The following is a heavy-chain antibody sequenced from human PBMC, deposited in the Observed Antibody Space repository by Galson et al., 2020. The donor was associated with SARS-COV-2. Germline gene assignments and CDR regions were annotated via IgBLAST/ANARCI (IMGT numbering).Heavy chain of an antibody. V-gene: IGHV3-7*01. CDR2: IKGDDTGI. Sequence: GESLKISCAASEFTFSRDSWMMWVRQAPGKGLEWVAHIKGDDTGIHYMDSVEGRFTISTDNTKKSVFLQMNSLRVEDTAVYYCATGIGWHFNLWGRGTLVTVSS. CDR3: ATGIGWHFNL. J-gene: IGHJ2*01. CDR1: EFTFSRDSW.